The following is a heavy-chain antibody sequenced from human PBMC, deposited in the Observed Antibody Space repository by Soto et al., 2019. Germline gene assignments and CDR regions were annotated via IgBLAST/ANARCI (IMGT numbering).Heavy chain of an antibody. J-gene: IGHJ6*02. Sequence: SETLSLTCAVYGGSFSCYYWSWIRQPPGKGLEWIGEINHSGSTNYNPSLKSRVTISVDTSKNQFSLKLSSVTAADTAVYYCARGYCSGGSCSPSGMDVWGQGTTVTVSS. V-gene: IGHV4-34*01. CDR2: INHSGST. D-gene: IGHD2-15*01. CDR1: GGSFSCYY. CDR3: ARGYCSGGSCSPSGMDV.